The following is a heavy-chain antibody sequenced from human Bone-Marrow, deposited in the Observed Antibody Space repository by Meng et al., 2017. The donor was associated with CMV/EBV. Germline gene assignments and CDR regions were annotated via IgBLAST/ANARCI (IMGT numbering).Heavy chain of an antibody. J-gene: IGHJ4*02. Sequence: GESLKISCAASGFTFSNAWMSWVRQAPGKGLEWVGRIKSKTDGGTTDYAAPVKGRFTISRDDSKNTLYLQMNSLKTEDTAVYYCTTLLQLGPGNFYYWGQGTLVTVSS. D-gene: IGHD6-6*01. V-gene: IGHV3-15*01. CDR1: GFTFSNAW. CDR3: TTLLQLGPGNFYY. CDR2: IKSKTDGGTT.